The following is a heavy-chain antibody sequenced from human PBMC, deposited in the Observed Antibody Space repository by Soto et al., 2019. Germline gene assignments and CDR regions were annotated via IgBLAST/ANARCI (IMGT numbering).Heavy chain of an antibody. D-gene: IGHD2-15*01. Sequence: LRLSCAASGFILSDFAMHWVRQAPGRGLEWVAVILKDGKSKYYADSVRGRFTISSDTSKDTIFLQLTSLRLDDSAVYYCAKTGCNGGSCFSWFDPWGQGTPVTVSS. V-gene: IGHV3-30*04. J-gene: IGHJ5*02. CDR3: AKTGCNGGSCFSWFDP. CDR1: GFILSDFA. CDR2: ILKDGKSK.